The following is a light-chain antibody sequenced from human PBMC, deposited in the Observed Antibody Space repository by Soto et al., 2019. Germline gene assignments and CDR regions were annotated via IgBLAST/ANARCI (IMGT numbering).Light chain of an antibody. CDR2: DDS. V-gene: IGLV3-21*02. J-gene: IGLJ3*02. CDR3: QVWDSRSEHWV. Sequence: SYELTQSPSVSVAPGQTARITCGGTNIGSKSVHWYQQKPGQAPVAVVYDDSDRPSGIPERFSGSNSGNKATLTISRVEAGDEADFYCQVWDSRSEHWVFGGGTKLTVL. CDR1: NIGSKS.